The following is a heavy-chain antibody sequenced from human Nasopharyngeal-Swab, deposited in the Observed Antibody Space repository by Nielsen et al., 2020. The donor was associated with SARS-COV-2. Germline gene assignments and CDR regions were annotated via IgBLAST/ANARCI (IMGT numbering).Heavy chain of an antibody. V-gene: IGHV1-8*01. Sequence: ASVKVSCKASGYTFTSYDINWVRQATGQGLEWMGWMNPNSGNTGYAQKFQGRVTMTRDTSISTAYMELSRLGSDDTAVYYCARDPTSVAGTGDYYYGMDVWGQGTTVTVSS. CDR2: MNPNSGNT. CDR1: GYTFTSYD. D-gene: IGHD6-19*01. CDR3: ARDPTSVAGTGDYYYGMDV. J-gene: IGHJ6*02.